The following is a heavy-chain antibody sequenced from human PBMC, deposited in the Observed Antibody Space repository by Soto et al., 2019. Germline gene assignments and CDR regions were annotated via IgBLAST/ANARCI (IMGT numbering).Heavy chain of an antibody. V-gene: IGHV3-23*01. D-gene: IGHD5-12*01. CDR3: AKDPASIVAFDY. J-gene: IGHJ4*02. CDR2: ISGSGGST. CDR1: GFTFSNYA. Sequence: GGSLRLSCVASGFTFSNYAMSWVRQAPGKGLEWVSRISGSGGSTYYTDSVKGRFTISRDNSKNALYLQVNSLRAEDTAVYYCAKDPASIVAFDYWGQGTLVTVSS.